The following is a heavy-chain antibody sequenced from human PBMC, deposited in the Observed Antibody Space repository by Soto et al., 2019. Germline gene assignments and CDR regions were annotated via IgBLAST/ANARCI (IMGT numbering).Heavy chain of an antibody. CDR2: IVVGSGNT. J-gene: IGHJ6*02. CDR1: GFTFTSSA. Sequence: SVKVSCKASGFTFTSSAVQWVRQARGQRLEWIGWIVVGSGNTNYAQKFQERVTITRDMSTSTAYMELSSLRSEDTAVYYCAASGGEHYYYYGMDVWGQGTTVTVSS. V-gene: IGHV1-58*01. D-gene: IGHD3-10*01. CDR3: AASGGEHYYYYGMDV.